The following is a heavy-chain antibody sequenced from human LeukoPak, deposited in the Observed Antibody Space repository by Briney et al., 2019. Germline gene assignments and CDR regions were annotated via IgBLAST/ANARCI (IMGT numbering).Heavy chain of an antibody. V-gene: IGHV3-30*02. D-gene: IGHD6-13*01. CDR1: GFTFSSYG. Sequence: PGGSLRLSCAASGFTFSSYGMHWVRQAPGKGLEWVAFIRYDGSNKYYADSVKGRFTISRDNSKNTLYLQMNSLRAEDTAVYYCAKDGLSYSSSWYYFDYWGQGTLVTVSS. J-gene: IGHJ4*02. CDR3: AKDGLSYSSSWYYFDY. CDR2: IRYDGSNK.